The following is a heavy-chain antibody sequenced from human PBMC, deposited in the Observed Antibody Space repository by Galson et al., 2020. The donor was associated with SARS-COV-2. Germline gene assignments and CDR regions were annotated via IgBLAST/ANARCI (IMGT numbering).Heavy chain of an antibody. CDR2: ISVYSGNT. J-gene: IGHJ4*02. CDR3: ARDRVVAAGTPGEY. V-gene: IGHV1-18*01. Sequence: ASAKVPCKASRYTFNNYGVNWVRRAPGQGLEWMGWISVYSGNTNSAPKFQGRVSMTADTSTSTAYMELRSLRSDDTAVYYCARDRVVAAGTPGEYWGQGTQVTVYS. D-gene: IGHD2-2*01. CDR1: RYTFNNYG.